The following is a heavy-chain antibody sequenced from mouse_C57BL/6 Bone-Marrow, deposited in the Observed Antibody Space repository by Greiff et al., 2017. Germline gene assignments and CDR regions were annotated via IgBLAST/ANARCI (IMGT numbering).Heavy chain of an antibody. CDR3: ALPYFDY. Sequence: QVQLQQPGAELVMPGASVKLSCKASGYTFTSYWMHWVKQRPGQGLEWIGEIDPSDSYTTYNQKFKGKSTLTVDKSSSTAYMQLSSLTSEDSAVYYCALPYFDYWGQGTTLTVSS. J-gene: IGHJ2*01. V-gene: IGHV1-69*01. CDR1: GYTFTSYW. CDR2: IDPSDSYT. D-gene: IGHD1-1*01.